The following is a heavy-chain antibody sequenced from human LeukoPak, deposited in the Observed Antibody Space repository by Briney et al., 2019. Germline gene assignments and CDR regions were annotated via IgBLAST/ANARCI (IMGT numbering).Heavy chain of an antibody. J-gene: IGHJ6*04. D-gene: IGHD3-3*01. CDR3: ARGPLRITIFGVVNGPMDV. CDR1: GFTFSSYG. Sequence: GGSLRLSCAASGFTFSSYGMHWVRQAPGKGLEWVAFIRYDGSNKYYADSVKGRFTISRDNSKNTLYLQMNSLRAEDTAVYYCARGPLRITIFGVVNGPMDVWGKGTTVTVSS. CDR2: IRYDGSNK. V-gene: IGHV3-30*02.